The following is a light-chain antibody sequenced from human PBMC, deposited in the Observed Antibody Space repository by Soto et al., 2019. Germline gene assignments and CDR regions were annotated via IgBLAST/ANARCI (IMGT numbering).Light chain of an antibody. CDR3: FSYKSSGTYV. CDR2: EVS. V-gene: IGLV2-14*01. Sequence: QAVRTQPASVSGSPGQSITISCTGTSSDVGNYKYVSWYQQHPGKAPKLMIYEVSNRPSGVSNRFSGSKSGNTASLTISGLQAEDETDYYCFSYKSSGTYVFGTGAKVTVL. J-gene: IGLJ1*01. CDR1: SSDVGNYKY.